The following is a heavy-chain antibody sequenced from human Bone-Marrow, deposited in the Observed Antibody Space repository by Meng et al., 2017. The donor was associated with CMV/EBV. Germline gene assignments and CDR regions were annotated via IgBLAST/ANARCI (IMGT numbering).Heavy chain of an antibody. CDR3: AREGVTGTTVDHYYGMDV. CDR2: IIPILGIA. V-gene: IGHV1-69*10. J-gene: IGHJ6*02. D-gene: IGHD1-7*01. CDR1: GGTFSSYA. Sequence: SVKVSCKASGGTFSSYAISWVRQAPGQGLEWMGGIIPILGIANYAQKFQGRVTITADKSTSTAYMELSSLRSEDTAVYYCAREGVTGTTVDHYYGMDVWGQGTTATVSS.